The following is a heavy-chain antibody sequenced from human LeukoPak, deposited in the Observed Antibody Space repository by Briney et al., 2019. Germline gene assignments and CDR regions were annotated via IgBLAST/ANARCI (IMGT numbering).Heavy chain of an antibody. J-gene: IGHJ4*02. CDR2: IYSGGTT. V-gene: IGHV3-53*01. CDR1: GFTVSNSY. CDR3: ARDFSGALWFGEP. Sequence: GGSLRLSCAASGFTVSNSYVSWVRQAPGKGLEWVSGIYSGGTTYYRDSVKGRFTISRDNSKNTLYLQMNSLRAEDTAVYYCARDFSGALWFGEPRGQGTLVTVSS. D-gene: IGHD3-10*01.